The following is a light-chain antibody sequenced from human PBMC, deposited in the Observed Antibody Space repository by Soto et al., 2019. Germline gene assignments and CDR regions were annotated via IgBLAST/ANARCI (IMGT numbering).Light chain of an antibody. CDR1: QSISSY. J-gene: IGKJ2*01. V-gene: IGKV1-39*01. CDR3: QQYGSSPRHT. Sequence: DIQMTQSPSSLSASVGDRVTITCRASQSISSYLNWYQQKPGKAPKLLIYAASNLQSGVPSRFSGSGSGTDFTLSISSLQPEDFAVYYCQQYGSSPRHTFGQGTKLEIK. CDR2: AAS.